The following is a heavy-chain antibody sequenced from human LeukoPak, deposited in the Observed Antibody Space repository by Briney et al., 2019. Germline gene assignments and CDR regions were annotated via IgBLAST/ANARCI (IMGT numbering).Heavy chain of an antibody. J-gene: IGHJ6*03. CDR3: ARGRAVYYYYYYYMDV. CDR2: INHSGST. CDR1: GGSFSGYY. V-gene: IGHV4-34*01. Sequence: PSETLSLTCAVYGGSFSGYYWSWIRQPPGKGLEWIGEINHSGSTNYNPSLKSRVTISVDTSKNQFFLKLSSVTAADTAVYYCARGRAVYYYYYYYMDVWGKGTTVTVSS.